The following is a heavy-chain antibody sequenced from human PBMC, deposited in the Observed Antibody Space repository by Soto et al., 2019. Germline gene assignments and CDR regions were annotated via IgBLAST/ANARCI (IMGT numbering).Heavy chain of an antibody. D-gene: IGHD7-27*01. J-gene: IGHJ4*02. Sequence: ESGGGLVQPGGSLGLSCAASGFTFGTYWMTWVRQAPGKGLECVGNIKPDGSERYYVDSVKGRFTISRDNAKNSLYLHMNSLRAEDTAVYYCATDLNWEQYWGQGTLVTVSS. CDR1: GFTFGTYW. CDR3: ATDLNWEQY. V-gene: IGHV3-7*04. CDR2: IKPDGSER.